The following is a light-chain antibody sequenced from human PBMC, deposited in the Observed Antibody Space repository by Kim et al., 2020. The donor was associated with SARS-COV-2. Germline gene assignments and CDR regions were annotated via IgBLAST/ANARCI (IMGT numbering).Light chain of an antibody. CDR2: DVS. CDR1: SCDVGVYNY. Sequence: SIPIPGPGPSCDVGVYNYVSWYQQHPGKAPKLMIYDVSNRPSGVSNRFSGSKSGNTASLTISGLQAEDEADYYCSSYTSSSTLEGVFGGGTQLTVL. CDR3: SSYTSSSTLEGV. V-gene: IGLV2-14*03. J-gene: IGLJ2*01.